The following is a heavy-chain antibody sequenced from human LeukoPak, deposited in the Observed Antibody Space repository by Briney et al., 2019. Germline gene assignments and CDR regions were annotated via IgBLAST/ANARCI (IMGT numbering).Heavy chain of an antibody. D-gene: IGHD1-7*01. V-gene: IGHV1-2*02. CDR3: ARVVTGTTPLNFDY. CDR2: INPNSGGT. Sequence: ASVKVSCKASGYTFTGYYMHWVRQAPGQGLEWMGWINPNSGGTNYAQKFQGRVTMTRDTSISTAYMELSRLRSDDTAVYYCARVVTGTTPLNFDYWGQGTLVTVSS. CDR1: GYTFTGYY. J-gene: IGHJ4*02.